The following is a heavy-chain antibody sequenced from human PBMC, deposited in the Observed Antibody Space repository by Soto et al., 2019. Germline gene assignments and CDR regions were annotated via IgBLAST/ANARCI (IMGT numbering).Heavy chain of an antibody. CDR1: GYSISSGYY. D-gene: IGHD6-13*01. CDR3: ARDRRISRAPYNWFDT. J-gene: IGHJ5*02. CDR2: IYHSGST. Sequence: PSETLSLTCAVSGYSISSGYYWGWIRQPPGKGLEWIGSIYHSGSTYYNPSLKSRVTISVDTSKNQFSLKLSSVTAADTAVYYCARDRRISRAPYNWFDTWGQGTLVTVSS. V-gene: IGHV4-38-2*02.